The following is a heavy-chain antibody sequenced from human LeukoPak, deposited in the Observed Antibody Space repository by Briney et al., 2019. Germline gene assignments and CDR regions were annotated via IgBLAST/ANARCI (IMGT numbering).Heavy chain of an antibody. D-gene: IGHD2-2*01. CDR2: VSDDGNKK. CDR1: GFTFSSYP. Sequence: GRSLRLSCAASGFTFSSYPMHWVRQAPGKGLEWVAVVSDDGNKKFDADFVKGRFTISRDNSKNTLYLQMNSLRGEGTAVYYCARGQLLLEGYFYYMDVWGEGTTVDVSS. V-gene: IGHV3-30-3*01. J-gene: IGHJ6*03. CDR3: ARGQLLLEGYFYYMDV.